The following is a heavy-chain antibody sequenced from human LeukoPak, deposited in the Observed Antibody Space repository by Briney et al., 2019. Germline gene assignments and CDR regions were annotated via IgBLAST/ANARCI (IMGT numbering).Heavy chain of an antibody. CDR3: ATTLSRYFDWLPTYYYYYYMDV. J-gene: IGHJ6*03. V-gene: IGHV1-8*01. CDR1: GYTFTSYD. D-gene: IGHD3-9*01. CDR2: MNPNSGNT. Sequence: ASVKVSCKASGYTFTSYDINWVRQATGQGLEWMGWMNPNSGNTGYAQKFQGRVTMTRNTSISTAYMELSSLRSEDTAVYYCATTLSRYFDWLPTYYYYYYMDVWGKGTTVTISS.